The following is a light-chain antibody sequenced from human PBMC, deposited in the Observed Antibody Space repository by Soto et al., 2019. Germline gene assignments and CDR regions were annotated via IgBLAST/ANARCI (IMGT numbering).Light chain of an antibody. V-gene: IGKV1-5*03. CDR2: KAS. CDR1: QSISSW. J-gene: IGKJ1*01. Sequence: DIQMTQSPSTLSASVGDRVTITCRASQSISSWLAWYQQKPGKAPKVLIYKASSLESGVPSRFSGSGSGTEFTLTISSLQPDDFGPYYCQQYDSYPRTFGQGTRVEI. CDR3: QQYDSYPRT.